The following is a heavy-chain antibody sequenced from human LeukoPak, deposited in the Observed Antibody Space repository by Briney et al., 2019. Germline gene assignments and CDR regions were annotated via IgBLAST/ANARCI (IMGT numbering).Heavy chain of an antibody. Sequence: GGSLRLSCAASGFTFSIYWMSWVRQAPGKGLEWVSAISGSGGSTYYADSVKGRFTISRDNSKNTLYLQMYSLRAEDTAVYYCAKGLGIAVAGDYWGQGTLVTVSS. CDR2: ISGSGGST. J-gene: IGHJ4*02. CDR3: AKGLGIAVAGDY. D-gene: IGHD6-19*01. CDR1: GFTFSIYW. V-gene: IGHV3-23*01.